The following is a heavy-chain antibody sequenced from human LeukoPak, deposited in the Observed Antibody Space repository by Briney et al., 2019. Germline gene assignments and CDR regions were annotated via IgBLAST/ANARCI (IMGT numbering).Heavy chain of an antibody. CDR3: ARGAVYDSSGYYQDY. V-gene: IGHV1-2*02. J-gene: IGHJ4*02. D-gene: IGHD3-22*01. CDR1: GYTFTGYY. CDR2: INPNSGGT. Sequence: ASVKVSCKASGYTFTGYYMHWVRQAPGQGLEWMGWINPNSGGTNYAQKFQGRVTMTRDTSISTAYMELSRLRSDDTAVYYCARGAVYDSSGYYQDYWGQGTLVTVSS.